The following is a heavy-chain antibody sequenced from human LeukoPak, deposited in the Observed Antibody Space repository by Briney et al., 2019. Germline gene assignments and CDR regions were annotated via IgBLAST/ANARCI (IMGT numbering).Heavy chain of an antibody. CDR2: IYPGDSDT. CDR1: GYSFTSYW. V-gene: IGHV5-51*01. J-gene: IGHJ3*02. Sequence: GESLKISCKGSGYSFTSYWIGWVRQMPGKGLEWMGIIYPGDSDTRYSPSFQGQVTISADKSISTAYLQWSSLKASDTAMYYCARQLYYDYIWGRYRYGAFDIWGQGTMVTVSS. D-gene: IGHD3-16*02. CDR3: ARQLYYDYIWGRYRYGAFDI.